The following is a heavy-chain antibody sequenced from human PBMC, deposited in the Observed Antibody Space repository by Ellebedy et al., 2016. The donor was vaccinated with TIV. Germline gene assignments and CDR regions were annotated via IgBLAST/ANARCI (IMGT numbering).Heavy chain of an antibody. Sequence: GESLKISCEASGFSFSVYGMVWVRQAPGKGLESVATTWFDGSKEYYADTVKGRFTISRDNSKSTLYLQMNSLRPEDTAIYYCARDQWSFGDHYYYGMDVWGQGTMVTVSS. CDR1: GFSFSVYG. CDR2: TWFDGSKE. V-gene: IGHV3-30*02. D-gene: IGHD2-21*02. CDR3: ARDQWSFGDHYYYGMDV. J-gene: IGHJ6*02.